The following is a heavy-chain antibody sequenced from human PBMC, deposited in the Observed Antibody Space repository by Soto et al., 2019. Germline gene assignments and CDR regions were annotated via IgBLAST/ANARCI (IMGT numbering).Heavy chain of an antibody. Sequence: QVQLVESGGGVVQPGRSLRLSCAASGFTFTSYAMHWVLQAPGKGLEWVAVISYDGSNYYYAVSVRGRFTISRDNTKKTLFLQMSSLRGEDSGVYYCARGTTLAIFEYGMDVWGQGTTVTVSS. J-gene: IGHJ6*02. CDR1: GFTFTSYA. CDR2: ISYDGSNY. D-gene: IGHD3-3*01. V-gene: IGHV3-30-3*01. CDR3: ARGTTLAIFEYGMDV.